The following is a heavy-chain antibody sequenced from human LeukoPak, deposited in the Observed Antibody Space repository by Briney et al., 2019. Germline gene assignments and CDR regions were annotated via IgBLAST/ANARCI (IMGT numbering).Heavy chain of an antibody. J-gene: IGHJ4*02. D-gene: IGHD1-1*01. Sequence: SGESLRISCKASGYTFTRYWIGWVRQMPGKGLEWVAMINPDDTNIAYSPSFQGQVTISADRSISTAYLQWSSLKASDTAMYYCARPRRAERDEDFWGQGTLVTVSS. CDR3: ARPRRAERDEDF. CDR2: INPDDTNI. V-gene: IGHV5-51*01. CDR1: GYTFTRYW.